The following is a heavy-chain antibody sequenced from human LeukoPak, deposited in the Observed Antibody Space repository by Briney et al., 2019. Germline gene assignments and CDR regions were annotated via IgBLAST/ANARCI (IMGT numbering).Heavy chain of an antibody. Sequence: ASVKVSCKASGYTFTGYYMHWVRQAPGQGLEWMGWINPNSGGTNYAQKLQGRVTMTTDTSTSTAYMELRSLRSDDTAVYYCARVATLLDAFDIWGQGTMVTVSS. CDR3: ARVATLLDAFDI. J-gene: IGHJ3*02. V-gene: IGHV1-2*02. CDR1: GYTFTGYY. CDR2: INPNSGGT.